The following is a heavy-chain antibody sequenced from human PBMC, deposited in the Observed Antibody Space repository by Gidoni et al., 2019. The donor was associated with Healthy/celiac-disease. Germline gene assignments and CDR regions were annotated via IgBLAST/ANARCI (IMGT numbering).Heavy chain of an antibody. V-gene: IGHV4-30-4*01. CDR1: GGSISSGDSY. CDR2: IYYSGST. Sequence: QVQLQESGPGLVKPSQTLSLTCTVSGGSISSGDSYWSWIRQPPGKGLEWIGYIYYSGSTYYNPSLKSRVTISVDTSKNQFSLKLSSVTAADTAVYYCARAPGYYDSSGYHAFDIWGQGTMVTVSS. D-gene: IGHD3-22*01. J-gene: IGHJ3*02. CDR3: ARAPGYYDSSGYHAFDI.